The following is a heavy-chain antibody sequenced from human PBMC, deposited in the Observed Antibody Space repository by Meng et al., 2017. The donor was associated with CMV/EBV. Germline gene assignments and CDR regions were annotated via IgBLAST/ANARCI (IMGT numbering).Heavy chain of an antibody. J-gene: IGHJ6*02. CDR2: IIPILGIA. CDR3: ASKLGVNYYYGMDV. Sequence: SVKVSCKASGGTFSSYAISWVRQAPGQGLEWMGGIIPILGIANYAQKFQGRVTITADKSTSTAYMELSSLRSEDTAVYYCASKLGVNYYYGMDVWGQGTTVTDSS. V-gene: IGHV1-69*10. CDR1: GGTFSSYA. D-gene: IGHD1-7*01.